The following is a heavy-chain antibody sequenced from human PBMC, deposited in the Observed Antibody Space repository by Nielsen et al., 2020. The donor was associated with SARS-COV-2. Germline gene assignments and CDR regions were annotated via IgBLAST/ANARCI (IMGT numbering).Heavy chain of an antibody. CDR1: GGSLGGYY. D-gene: IGHD2-8*01. CDR2: INHSGST. V-gene: IGHV4-34*01. J-gene: IGHJ5*02. Sequence: SETLSLTCAVDGGSLGGYYWSWIRQPPGKGLEWIGEINHSGSTIYNPSLKSRVTMSVDTSKNQFSLKLNSLTAADTAVYYCARGASRRWCMLCAWFDPWGQGTLVTVSS. CDR3: ARGASRRWCMLCAWFDP.